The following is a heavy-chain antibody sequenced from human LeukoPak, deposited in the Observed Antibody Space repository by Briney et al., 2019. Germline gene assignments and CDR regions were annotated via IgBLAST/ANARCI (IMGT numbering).Heavy chain of an antibody. Sequence: ASVKVSCKASGYTLTTYWIGWVRQMPGKGLEWMGIIYPGDSETRYSPSFQGQVTISADKSISTAYLQWSSLKASDTAMYYCARHYYDSSGYALFDDWGQGTLVTVSS. CDR1: GYTLTTYW. D-gene: IGHD3-22*01. V-gene: IGHV5-51*01. J-gene: IGHJ4*02. CDR3: ARHYYDSSGYALFDD. CDR2: IYPGDSET.